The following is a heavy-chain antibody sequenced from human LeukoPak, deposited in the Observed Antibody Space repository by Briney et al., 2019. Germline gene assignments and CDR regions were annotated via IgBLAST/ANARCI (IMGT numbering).Heavy chain of an antibody. V-gene: IGHV1-2*06. D-gene: IGHD1-26*01. Sequence: ASVKVSCKPSGYTFTGYYLHWVRQAPGQGLEWMGRINPSTGGTNYARNFQGRVTMTRDASISTAYMELSRLTSDDTAVYYCARDNDLRPIVGATTFPNEFDYWGQGPLVTVSS. CDR1: GYTFTGYY. J-gene: IGHJ4*02. CDR2: INPSTGGT. CDR3: ARDNDLRPIVGATTFPNEFDY.